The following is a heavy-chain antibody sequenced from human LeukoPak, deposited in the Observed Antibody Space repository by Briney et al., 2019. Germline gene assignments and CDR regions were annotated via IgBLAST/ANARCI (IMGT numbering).Heavy chain of an antibody. Sequence: VGSLRLSCAASGFTFYSFAMSSVRQAPGEGVEWLSAISGSGASTYYGDTVKGLFTISRDNSRDTLYLQIDSLRAEDTAVYYCAKGPTTVTTFGRDYWGQGTLVTVSS. D-gene: IGHD4-17*01. CDR1: GFTFYSFA. CDR2: ISGSGAST. V-gene: IGHV3-23*01. CDR3: AKGPTTVTTFGRDY. J-gene: IGHJ4*02.